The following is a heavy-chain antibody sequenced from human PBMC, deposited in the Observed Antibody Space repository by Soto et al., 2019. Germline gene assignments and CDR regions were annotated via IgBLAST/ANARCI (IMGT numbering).Heavy chain of an antibody. CDR2: ISAYNGNT. CDR3: ASSLLVGYGLEGESD. Sequence: QVPLVQSGAEVKKPGASVKVSCKASGYTFTSYGISWVRQAPGQGLEWMGWISAYNGNTNYAQKLQGRVTMTTDTSTSTAYRELRSLRSDDTAVYYCASSLLVGYGLEGESDWGQGTLVTVSS. CDR1: GYTFTSYG. J-gene: IGHJ4*02. V-gene: IGHV1-18*01. D-gene: IGHD5-18*01.